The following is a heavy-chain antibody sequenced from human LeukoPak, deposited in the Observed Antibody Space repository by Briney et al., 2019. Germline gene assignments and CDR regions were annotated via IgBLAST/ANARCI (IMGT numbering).Heavy chain of an antibody. CDR1: GFTFSSYS. CDR3: ASSADFWSGYSYYYYYYGMDV. Sequence: GGSLRLSCAASGFTFSSYSMNWVRQAPGKGLEWVSSISSSSSYIYYADSVKGRFTISRDNAKNSLYLQMSSLRAEDTAVYYCASSADFWSGYSYYYYYYGMDVWGQGTTVTVSS. CDR2: ISSSSSYI. D-gene: IGHD3-3*01. J-gene: IGHJ6*02. V-gene: IGHV3-21*01.